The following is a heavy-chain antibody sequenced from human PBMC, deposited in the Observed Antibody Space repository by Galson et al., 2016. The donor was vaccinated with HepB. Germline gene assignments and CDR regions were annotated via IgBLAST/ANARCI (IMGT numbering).Heavy chain of an antibody. Sequence: SVKVSCKASGATFSSHSISWVRQAPGQGLEWMGGIIPIFGTAHYAQKFQGRVTITADESTRTAYMEMSSLISEDTAVYYCARDRGFDYDSSGFDYWGQGTLVTVSS. CDR2: IIPIFGTA. CDR3: ARDRGFDYDSSGFDY. D-gene: IGHD3-22*01. J-gene: IGHJ4*02. V-gene: IGHV1-69*13. CDR1: GATFSSHS.